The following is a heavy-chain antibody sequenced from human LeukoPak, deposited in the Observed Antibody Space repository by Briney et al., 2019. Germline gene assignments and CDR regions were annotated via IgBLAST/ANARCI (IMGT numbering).Heavy chain of an antibody. Sequence: PSETLSLTCAVYGGSFSGYYWSWIRQPPGKGLEWIGYIYYSGSTNYNPSLKSRVTISVDTSKNQFSLKLSSVTAADTAVYYCARESPFYNWFDPWGQGTLVTVSS. V-gene: IGHV4-59*01. D-gene: IGHD3-3*02. J-gene: IGHJ5*02. CDR1: GGSFSGYY. CDR3: ARESPFYNWFDP. CDR2: IYYSGST.